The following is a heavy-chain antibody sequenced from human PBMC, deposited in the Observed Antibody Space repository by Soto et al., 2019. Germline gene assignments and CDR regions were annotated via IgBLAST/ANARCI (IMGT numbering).Heavy chain of an antibody. D-gene: IGHD6-13*01. Sequence: QVQLVQSGAEVEKPEASVKVSCKASGYTFTSYDINWVRQATGQGLEWMGWMNPNSGNTVYAQKFQGRVTMTRNTSISTAYMELSSLRSEDTAVYYCARGHSSSWYVCDYWGQGTLVTVSS. V-gene: IGHV1-8*01. CDR2: MNPNSGNT. CDR1: GYTFTSYD. CDR3: ARGHSSSWYVCDY. J-gene: IGHJ4*02.